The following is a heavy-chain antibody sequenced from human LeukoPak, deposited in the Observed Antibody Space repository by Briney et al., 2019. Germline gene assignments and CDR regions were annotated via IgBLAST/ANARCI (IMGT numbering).Heavy chain of an antibody. V-gene: IGHV4-4*07. CDR3: ARDNSRFLESLLYRWDWFDP. J-gene: IGHJ5*02. CDR2: IYTSGST. Sequence: SETLSLSCTVSGGSISSYYWSWIRQPAGKGLEWIGRIYTSGSTNYNPSLKSRVTMSVDTSKNQFSLKLSSVTAADTAVYYCARDNSRFLESLLYRWDWFDPWGQGTLVTVSS. D-gene: IGHD3-3*01. CDR1: GGSISSYY.